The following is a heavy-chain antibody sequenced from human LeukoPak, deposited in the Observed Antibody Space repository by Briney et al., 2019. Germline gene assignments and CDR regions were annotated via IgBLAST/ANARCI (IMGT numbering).Heavy chain of an antibody. CDR2: IGTSNSRI. CDR3: ARDDGDYAHPVDY. Sequence: PGGSLRLSCAASGFTFSSYSMNWVRQAPGKGLEWVSYIGTSNSRIYYADSVKGRFTISRDNAKNSLYLHMNSLRAEDTAVYYCARDDGDYAHPVDYWGQGTLVTVSS. J-gene: IGHJ4*02. V-gene: IGHV3-48*04. D-gene: IGHD4-17*01. CDR1: GFTFSSYS.